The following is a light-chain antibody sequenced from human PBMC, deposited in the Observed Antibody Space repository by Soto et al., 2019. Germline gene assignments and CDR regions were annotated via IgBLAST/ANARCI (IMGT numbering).Light chain of an antibody. Sequence: QSVLTQPPSVSGAPGQRVTISCTGSSSNIGAGYDVHWYQQVPGTAPKLLIYDNNNRPSGVPDRFSGSKSGTSASLAITGLQDEDEPDPYCQSYGSRLHYVFGTGTKVTV. CDR1: SSNIGAGYD. CDR2: DNN. CDR3: QSYGSRLHYV. V-gene: IGLV1-40*01. J-gene: IGLJ1*01.